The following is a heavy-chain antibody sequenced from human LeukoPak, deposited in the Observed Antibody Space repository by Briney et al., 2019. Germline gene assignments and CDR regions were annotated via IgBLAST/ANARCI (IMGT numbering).Heavy chain of an antibody. Sequence: PSETLSLTCAVYGGSFSGYYWTWIRQTPEKGLEWIGEMNPSGSTNYNPSLKSRVTISVDTSKNQFSLELSSVTAADTAVYYCARGRQDVTMIVVVMTAVSYYLDVWGKGTTVTVS. CDR3: ARGRQDVTMIVVVMTAVSYYLDV. CDR1: GGSFSGYY. CDR2: MNPSGST. D-gene: IGHD3-22*01. V-gene: IGHV4-34*01. J-gene: IGHJ6*03.